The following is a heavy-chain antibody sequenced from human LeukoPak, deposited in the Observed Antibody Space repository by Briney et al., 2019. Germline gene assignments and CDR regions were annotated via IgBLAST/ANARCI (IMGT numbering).Heavy chain of an antibody. CDR3: ARLTLYGALRHGTFDY. V-gene: IGHV4-59*08. CDR1: GGSISSYY. J-gene: IGHJ4*02. Sequence: SETLSLTCTVSGGSISSYYWSWIRQPPGKGLEWIGYIYYSGGTNYNPSLKSRVTISVDTSKNQFSLKLSSVTAADTAVYYCARLTLYGALRHGTFDYWGQGTLVTVSS. CDR2: IYYSGGT. D-gene: IGHD3-10*02.